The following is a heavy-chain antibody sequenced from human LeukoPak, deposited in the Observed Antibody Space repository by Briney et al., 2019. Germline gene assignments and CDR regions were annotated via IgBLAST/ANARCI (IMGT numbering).Heavy chain of an antibody. CDR2: INPNSGGT. CDR1: GYTLTELS. D-gene: IGHD6-19*01. V-gene: IGHV1-2*02. CDR3: ASGAVDNFDY. Sequence: ASVKVSCKVSGYTLTELSMHWVRQAPGQGLEWMGWINPNSGGTNYARKFQGRVTMTRDTSISTAYMELSRLRSDDTAVYYCASGAVDNFDYWGQGTLVTVSS. J-gene: IGHJ4*02.